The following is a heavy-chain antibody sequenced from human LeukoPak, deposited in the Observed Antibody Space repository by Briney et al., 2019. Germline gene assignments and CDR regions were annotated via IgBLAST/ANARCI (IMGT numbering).Heavy chain of an antibody. CDR2: ISSNGGRT. V-gene: IGHV3-64D*09. J-gene: IGHJ4*02. CDR3: VILAGSYYFDY. Sequence: GGSLRLSCSASGFTFSSYAMHWVRQAPGKGLEYVSAISSNGGRTYYADSVKGRFTISRDNSKNTLYLQMSSLRAEDTAVYYCVILAGSYYFDYWGQGTLVTVPP. D-gene: IGHD3-10*01. CDR1: GFTFSSYA.